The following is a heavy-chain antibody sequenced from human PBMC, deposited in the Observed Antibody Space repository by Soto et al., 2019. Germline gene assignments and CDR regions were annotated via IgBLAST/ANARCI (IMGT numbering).Heavy chain of an antibody. CDR2: ISSTSSYT. CDR1: GFTFSSYA. CDR3: SRDLALAGNY. D-gene: IGHD6-19*01. V-gene: IGHV3-21*01. Sequence: RGSLRLSCAASGFTFSSYAMNWVRQTQEKGLEWVSSISSTSSYTRYSDSVKSRFTISRDNANNSLFLQMNSLSAEDTATYYCSRDLALAGNYWGQGVLVTVSS. J-gene: IGHJ4*02.